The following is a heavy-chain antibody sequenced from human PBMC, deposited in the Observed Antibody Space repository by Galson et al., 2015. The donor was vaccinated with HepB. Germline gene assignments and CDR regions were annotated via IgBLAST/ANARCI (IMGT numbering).Heavy chain of an antibody. CDR2: ISGSGGST. CDR3: AKDRFMITFGGVIVPLFDY. V-gene: IGHV3-23*01. D-gene: IGHD3-16*02. J-gene: IGHJ4*02. CDR1: GFTFSSYA. Sequence: SLRLSCAASGFTFSSYAMSWVRQAPGKGLEWVSAISGSGGSTYYADSVKGRFTISRDNSKNTLYPQMNSLRAEDTAVYYCAKDRFMITFGGVIVPLFDYWGQGTLVTVSS.